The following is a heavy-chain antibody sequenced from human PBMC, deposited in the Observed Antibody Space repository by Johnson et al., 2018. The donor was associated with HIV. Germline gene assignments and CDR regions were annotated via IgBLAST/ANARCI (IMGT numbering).Heavy chain of an antibody. CDR3: AKGVGATTNDAFDI. Sequence: VQLVESGGVVVQPGGSLRLSCAASGFTFDDYAMHWVRQAPGKGLEWVSLISWDGGSIGYADSVKGRFTISRDNAKNSLYLQMNSLRAEDTALYYCAKGVGATTNDAFDIWGQGTMVTVSS. CDR1: GFTFDDYA. V-gene: IGHV3-43D*04. D-gene: IGHD1-26*01. J-gene: IGHJ3*02. CDR2: ISWDGGSI.